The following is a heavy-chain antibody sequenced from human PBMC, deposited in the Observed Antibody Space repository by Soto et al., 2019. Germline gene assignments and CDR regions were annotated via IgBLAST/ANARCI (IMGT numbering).Heavy chain of an antibody. CDR3: ARDRVWTMVRGGIPYYYYYGMDV. CDR1: GGSISSSNW. D-gene: IGHD3-10*01. V-gene: IGHV4-4*02. J-gene: IGHJ6*02. CDR2: IYHSGST. Sequence: QVQLQESGPGLVKPSGTLSLTCAVSGGSISSSNWWSWVRQPPGKGLEWIGEIYHSGSTNYNPSRKSRVTISVDKSKNQFSLKLSSVTAADTAVYYCARDRVWTMVRGGIPYYYYYGMDVWGQGTTVTVSS.